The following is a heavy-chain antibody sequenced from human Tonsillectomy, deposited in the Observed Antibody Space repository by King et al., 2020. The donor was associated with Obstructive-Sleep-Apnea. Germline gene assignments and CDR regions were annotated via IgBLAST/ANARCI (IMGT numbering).Heavy chain of an antibody. CDR1: GFTFSSYW. D-gene: IGHD6-25*01. CDR3: ARESAGRAFDI. CDR2: IKQDGSEK. J-gene: IGHJ3*02. Sequence: VQLVESGGGLVQPGGSLRISCAASGFTFSSYWMSWVRQAPGKGLEWWANIKQDGSEKYYVDSVKGRFTISRDNAKNALYLQMNSLGAEYTAVYYCARESAGRAFDIWGQGTMVTVSS. V-gene: IGHV3-7*03.